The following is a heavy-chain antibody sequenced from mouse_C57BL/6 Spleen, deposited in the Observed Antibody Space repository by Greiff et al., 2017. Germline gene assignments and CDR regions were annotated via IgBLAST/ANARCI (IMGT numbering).Heavy chain of an antibody. CDR3: VRQGYYGSSRYWYFDV. D-gene: IGHD1-1*01. J-gene: IGHJ1*03. Sequence: VKVVESGGGLVQPKGSLKLSCAASGFSFNTYAMNWVRQAPGKGLEWVARIRSKSNNYATYYADSVKDRFTISRDDSESMLYLQMNNLKTEDTAMYYCVRQGYYGSSRYWYFDVWGTGTTVTVSS. CDR2: IRSKSNNYAT. CDR1: GFSFNTYA. V-gene: IGHV10-1*01.